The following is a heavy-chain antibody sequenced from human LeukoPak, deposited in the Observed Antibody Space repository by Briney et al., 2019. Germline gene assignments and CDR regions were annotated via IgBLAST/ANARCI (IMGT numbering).Heavy chain of an antibody. CDR2: IYYSGST. D-gene: IGHD3-22*01. Sequence: SETLSLTCTVSGDSLSNYYWSWIRQPPGKGLEWIGHIYYSGSTNYNPSLKSRVSISIDTSKRQFSLKLSSVTAADTAVYYCAGGADSSGYYSIFYFDYWGQGTLVTVSS. CDR1: GDSLSNYY. V-gene: IGHV4-59*01. J-gene: IGHJ4*02. CDR3: AGGADSSGYYSIFYFDY.